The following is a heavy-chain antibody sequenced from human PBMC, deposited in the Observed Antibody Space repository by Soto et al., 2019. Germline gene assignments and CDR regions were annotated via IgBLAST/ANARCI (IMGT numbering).Heavy chain of an antibody. D-gene: IGHD3-10*01. Sequence: QVQLQESGPGLVKPSETLSLTCSVAGGSINRSFWSWLRQSPGKGLEWIGYIYSSGSTSYNPSLKSRVTMSVDASNNQFYLNLRSVTAADTAVYYCARRADYYCYVEKWGQGTLVTVSA. CDR1: GGSINRSF. V-gene: IGHV4-4*08. CDR3: ARRADYYCYVEK. J-gene: IGHJ4*02. CDR2: IYSSGST.